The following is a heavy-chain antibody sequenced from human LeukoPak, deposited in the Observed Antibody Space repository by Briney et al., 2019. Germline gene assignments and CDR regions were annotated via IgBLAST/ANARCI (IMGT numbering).Heavy chain of an antibody. Sequence: GGSLRLSCAASGFTFSSYAMSWVRQAPGKGLEWVSAISGSGGSTYYADSVKGRFTISRDNSKNTLYLQMNSLRAEDTAVYYCAKDVTTGYSSGWYGDYRGQGTLVTVSS. CDR1: GFTFSSYA. D-gene: IGHD6-19*01. J-gene: IGHJ4*02. CDR2: ISGSGGST. V-gene: IGHV3-23*01. CDR3: AKDVTTGYSSGWYGDY.